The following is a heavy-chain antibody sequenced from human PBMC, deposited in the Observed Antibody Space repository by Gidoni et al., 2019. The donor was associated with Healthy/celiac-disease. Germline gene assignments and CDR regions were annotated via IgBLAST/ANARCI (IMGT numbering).Heavy chain of an antibody. Sequence: EVQLVASGGGLFQPGGSLRLSCAASGFPFSSYWMSWVRQAPGKGLEWVANIKQDGSEKYYVDSVKGRFTISRDNAKNSLYLQMNSLRAEDTAVYYCARDSGPLWFGESQNDYWGQGTLVTVSS. CDR1: GFPFSSYW. CDR3: ARDSGPLWFGESQNDY. J-gene: IGHJ4*02. D-gene: IGHD3-10*01. CDR2: IKQDGSEK. V-gene: IGHV3-7*01.